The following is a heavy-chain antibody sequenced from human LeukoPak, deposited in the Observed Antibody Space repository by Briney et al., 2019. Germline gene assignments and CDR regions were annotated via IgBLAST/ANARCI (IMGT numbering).Heavy chain of an antibody. D-gene: IGHD2-2*01. V-gene: IGHV1-3*01. J-gene: IGHJ5*02. CDR2: INPGNGNT. Sequence: GASVKVSCKASGYTFTRYVIYWVRQAPGQRLEWMGWINPGNGNTKYSQKFQGRVTITRDTSATTAYMELSSLRYEDTAMYYCARGYCSSASCLPGFWFDPWGQGTLVTVSS. CDR3: ARGYCSSASCLPGFWFDP. CDR1: GYTFTRYV.